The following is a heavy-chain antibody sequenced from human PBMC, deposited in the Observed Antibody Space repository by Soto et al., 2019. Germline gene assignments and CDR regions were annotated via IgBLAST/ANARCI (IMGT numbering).Heavy chain of an antibody. D-gene: IGHD3-3*01. V-gene: IGHV1-69*05. CDR1: GCTFSSYA. J-gene: IGHJ4*02. CDR3: ARDLWDFWSGSYDY. CDR2: IIPIFGTA. Sequence: SVKVSCKASGCTFSSYAISWVRQAPGQGLEWMGGIIPIFGTANYAQKFQGRVTITRDTSASTAYMELSSLRSEDTAVYYCARDLWDFWSGSYDYWGQGTLVTVSS.